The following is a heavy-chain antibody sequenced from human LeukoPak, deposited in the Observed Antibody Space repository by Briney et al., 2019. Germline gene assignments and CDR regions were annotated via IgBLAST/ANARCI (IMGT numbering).Heavy chain of an antibody. Sequence: SETLSLTCSVSGGSISSYYWTWIRQPPGKGLEWIGYRYYSGSTTYNPSLKSRVTISVDTSKSQFSLKLIYVTAADTAIYYCARVRGDFETDWGQGTLVTVSS. V-gene: IGHV4-59*01. J-gene: IGHJ1*01. CDR3: ARVRGDFETD. D-gene: IGHD3-16*01. CDR1: GGSISSYY. CDR2: RYYSGST.